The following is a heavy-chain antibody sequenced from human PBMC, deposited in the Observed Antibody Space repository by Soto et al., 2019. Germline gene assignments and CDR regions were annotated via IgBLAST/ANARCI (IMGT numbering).Heavy chain of an antibody. D-gene: IGHD3-10*01. J-gene: IGHJ5*02. CDR2: ISSSGATI. V-gene: IGHV3-11*01. CDR3: VRVGYAYGNDP. Sequence: QVQLVESGGGLVKSGGSLRLSCAASGFTFSDYYMSWIRQAPRKGLEWISYISSSGATIYYADSVKGRFTTSRDNANNSLFLEMNSLRAEDTAVYYCVRVGYAYGNDPWGQGTLVAVSS. CDR1: GFTFSDYY.